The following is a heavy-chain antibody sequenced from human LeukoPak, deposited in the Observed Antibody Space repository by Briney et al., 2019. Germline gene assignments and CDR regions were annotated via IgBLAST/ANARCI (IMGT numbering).Heavy chain of an antibody. CDR2: IYTSGST. V-gene: IGHV4-4*07. Sequence: SETLSLTCTVSGGSISSYYWSWIRQPAGKGVEWIGRIYTSGSTNYNPSLKSRVTMSVDTSKNQFSLKLSSVTAADTAVYYCARQYCSSTSCYIPWFDPWGQGTLVTVSS. CDR1: GGSISSYY. J-gene: IGHJ5*02. CDR3: ARQYCSSTSCYIPWFDP. D-gene: IGHD2-2*02.